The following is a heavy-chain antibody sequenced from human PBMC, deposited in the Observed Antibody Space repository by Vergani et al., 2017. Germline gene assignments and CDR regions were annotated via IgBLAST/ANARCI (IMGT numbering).Heavy chain of an antibody. D-gene: IGHD3-22*01. J-gene: IGHJ4*02. CDR1: AYSFTNYW. Sequence: EVQLVQSGAEVKKPGESLKISCKGSAYSFTNYWIRWVRQMPGKGVEWMGIIHPGDSDTRYSPSFQGQVTIPADKSISTVYLEWSGLKASDTAMYYCARQQYYYESSGYHGDFDCWGEGGLVSVSS. CDR2: IHPGDSDT. CDR3: ARQQYYYESSGYHGDFDC. V-gene: IGHV5-51*01.